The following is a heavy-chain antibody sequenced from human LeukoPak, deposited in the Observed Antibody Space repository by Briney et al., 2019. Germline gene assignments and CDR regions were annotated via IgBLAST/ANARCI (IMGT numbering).Heavy chain of an antibody. J-gene: IGHJ4*02. Sequence: PGGSLRLSRAASGFTLSSYAMSSVRHAPGKGLEWVSSVSGSGSHTYYADSVKGRFTISRDNSKNTLYLQMDSRRAEDAAVYYCAKDERGYDCYFDYWGQGALVTVSS. V-gene: IGHV3-23*01. D-gene: IGHD5-12*01. CDR3: AKDERGYDCYFDY. CDR2: VSGSGSHT. CDR1: GFTLSSYA.